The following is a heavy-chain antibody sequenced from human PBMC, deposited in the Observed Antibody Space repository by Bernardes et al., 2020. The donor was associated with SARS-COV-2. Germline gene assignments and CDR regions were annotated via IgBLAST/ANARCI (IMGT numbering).Heavy chain of an antibody. V-gene: IGHV3-74*01. D-gene: IGHD4-4*01. Sequence: VGSLRLSCAASGFTFSSYWMHWVRQAPGKGLVWVSRINSDGSSTSYADSVKGRFTISRDNAKNTLYLQMNSLRAEDTAVYYCAGRLQPNYYYYYGMDVWGQGTTVTVSS. CDR1: GFTFSSYW. CDR3: AGRLQPNYYYYYGMDV. CDR2: INSDGSST. J-gene: IGHJ6*02.